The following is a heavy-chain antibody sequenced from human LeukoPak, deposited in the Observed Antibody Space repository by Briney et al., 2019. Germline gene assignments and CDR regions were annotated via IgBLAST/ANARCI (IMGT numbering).Heavy chain of an antibody. J-gene: IGHJ4*02. CDR2: IGSSGSTI. CDR3: ARDYYGLDY. D-gene: IGHD1-26*01. Sequence: PGGSLRLSCAASGFTFSDYSMNWVRQAPGMGLEWVSYIGSSGSTIYYADSVKGRFTISRDNAKHSLYLQMTSLRDEDTAVYYCARDYYGLDYWGQGTLVTVSS. CDR1: GFTFSDYS. V-gene: IGHV3-48*02.